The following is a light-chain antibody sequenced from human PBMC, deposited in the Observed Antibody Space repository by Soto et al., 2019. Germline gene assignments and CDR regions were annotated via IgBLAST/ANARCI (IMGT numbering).Light chain of an antibody. CDR2: AAS. Sequence: DIQMTQSPSSLSASVGDRVTITCRAIQGISRYLTWYQQKPGKVPKLLIYAASTVQPGVPSQFSGSGSDTDFTLTISSLQPEDVATYYCQKYNSAPPWTCGQGTKVDIK. V-gene: IGKV1-27*01. J-gene: IGKJ1*01. CDR1: QGISRY. CDR3: QKYNSAPPWT.